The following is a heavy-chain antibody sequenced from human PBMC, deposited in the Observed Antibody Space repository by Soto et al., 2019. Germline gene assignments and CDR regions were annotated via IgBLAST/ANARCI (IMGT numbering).Heavy chain of an antibody. V-gene: IGHV3-15*01. Sequence: GGSLRLSCAASGFTFSNAWMSWVRQAPGKGLEWVGRIKSKTDGGTTDYAAPVKGRFTISRDDSKNTLYLQMNSLKTEDTAVYYCTTADYGDKNYYYYMDVWGKGTTVTVSS. CDR1: GFTFSNAW. CDR2: IKSKTDGGTT. CDR3: TTADYGDKNYYYYMDV. D-gene: IGHD4-17*01. J-gene: IGHJ6*03.